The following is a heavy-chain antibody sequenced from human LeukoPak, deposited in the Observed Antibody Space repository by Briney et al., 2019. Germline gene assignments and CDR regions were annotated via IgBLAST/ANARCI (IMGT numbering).Heavy chain of an antibody. CDR3: ARSGYFDWKTNGNWFDP. V-gene: IGHV4-31*03. CDR1: GGSISSGGYY. CDR2: IYYSGST. J-gene: IGHJ5*02. Sequence: PSQTLSLTCTVSGGSISSGGYYWSWIRQHPGKGLEWIGYIYYSGSTYYNPSLKSRVTISVDTSKNQFSLKLSSVTAADTAVYYCARSGYFDWKTNGNWFDPWGQGTLVTVSS. D-gene: IGHD3-9*01.